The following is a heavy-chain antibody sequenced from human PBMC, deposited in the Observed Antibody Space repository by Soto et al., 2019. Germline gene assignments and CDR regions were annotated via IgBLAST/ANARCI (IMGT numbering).Heavy chain of an antibody. CDR1: GFTFEDYT. CDR3: AKDGSQKDDDGNWLGS. D-gene: IGHD3-16*01. CDR2: ISWDGGTT. V-gene: IGHV3-43*01. J-gene: IGHJ5*01. Sequence: EVQLVESGGDVVQPGGSLRLSCAASGFTFEDYTIHWVRQAPGKALEWVSLISWDGGTTYYRNSVKGRFTISRDNSKNSLYLQMNSLRPEDTALYYCAKDGSQKDDDGNWLGSWGQGTLVTVSS.